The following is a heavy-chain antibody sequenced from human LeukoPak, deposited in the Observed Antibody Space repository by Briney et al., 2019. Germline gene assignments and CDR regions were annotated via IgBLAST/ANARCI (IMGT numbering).Heavy chain of an antibody. V-gene: IGHV1-8*01. CDR2: MNPNSGNT. CDR3: ARGSFDYYGSGSTALDFDY. CDR1: GYTLTELS. Sequence: ASVKVSCKVSGYTLTELSMHWVRQATGQGLEWMGWMNPNSGNTGYAQKFQGRVTMTRNTSISTAYMELSSLRSEDTAVYYCARGSFDYYGSGSTALDFDYWGQGTLVTVSS. D-gene: IGHD3-10*01. J-gene: IGHJ4*02.